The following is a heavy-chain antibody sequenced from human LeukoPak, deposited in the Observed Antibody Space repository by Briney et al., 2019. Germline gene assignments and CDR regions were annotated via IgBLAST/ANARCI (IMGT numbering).Heavy chain of an antibody. CDR2: INHSGST. J-gene: IGHJ4*02. CDR3: ASGRPRYCSGGSCKYYFDY. D-gene: IGHD2-15*01. Sequence: SETLSLTCAVYGGSFSGSYWSWIRQPPGKGLEWIGEINHSGSTNYNPSLKSRVTISVDTSKNQFSLKLSSVTAADTAVYYCASGRPRYCSGGSCKYYFDYWGQGTLVTVSS. V-gene: IGHV4-34*01. CDR1: GGSFSGSY.